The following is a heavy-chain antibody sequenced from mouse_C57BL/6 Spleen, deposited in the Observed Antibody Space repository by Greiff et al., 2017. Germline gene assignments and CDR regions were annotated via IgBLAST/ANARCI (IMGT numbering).Heavy chain of an antibody. CDR3: AREGWLLRYFDV. CDR2: ISYDGSN. D-gene: IGHD2-3*01. Sequence: EVQLQESGPGLVKPSQSLSLTCSVTGYSITSGYYWNWIRQFPGTKLEWMGYISYDGSNNYNPSLKNQISITRDTSKNHFYLKLNSVTTEDTAKYYCAREGWLLRYFDVWGTGTTVTVSS. CDR1: GYSITSGYY. J-gene: IGHJ1*03. V-gene: IGHV3-6*01.